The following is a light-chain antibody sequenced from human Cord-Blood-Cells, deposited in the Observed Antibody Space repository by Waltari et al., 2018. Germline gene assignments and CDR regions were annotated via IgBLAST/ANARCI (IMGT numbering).Light chain of an antibody. J-gene: IGLJ1*01. CDR2: EVS. CDR3: SAYTSSSTLV. CDR1: SSDVGGYNY. V-gene: IGLV2-14*01. Sequence: QSALTQPASVSGSPGQSITISCTGTSSDVGGYNYVTWYQQHPGKAPKLMIYEVSNRPSGVCNRVAGSKSGNTASLTISGIQAEDEAEYYCSAYTSSSTLVFGTGTKVTVL.